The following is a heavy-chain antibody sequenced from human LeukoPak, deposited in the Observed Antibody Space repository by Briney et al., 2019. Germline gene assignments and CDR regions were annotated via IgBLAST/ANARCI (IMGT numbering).Heavy chain of an antibody. CDR3: ARARFDY. J-gene: IGHJ4*02. CDR1: GYSISIDYY. V-gene: IGHV4-38-2*01. CDR2: FYHSGTT. Sequence: PSETLSLTCAVSGYSISIDYYWGWIRQPPGKGLEWIGSFYHSGTTFYNPSLKSRVTLSIDTSKNQFSLKLTSVTAADTALYYCARARFDYWGQGILVTVSS.